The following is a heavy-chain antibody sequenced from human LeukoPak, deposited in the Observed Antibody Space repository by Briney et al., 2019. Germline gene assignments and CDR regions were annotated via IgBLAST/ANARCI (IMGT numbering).Heavy chain of an antibody. CDR1: GGTFSSYA. CDR3: ARDRVTMVRGVIGYGMDV. V-gene: IGHV1-69*13. Sequence: GASVKVSCKASGGTFSSYAISWVRQAPGQGLEWMGGIIPIFGTANYAQKFQGRVTITADESTSTAYTELSSLRSEDTAVYYCARDRVTMVRGVIGYGMDVWGKGTTVTVSS. D-gene: IGHD3-10*01. J-gene: IGHJ6*04. CDR2: IIPIFGTA.